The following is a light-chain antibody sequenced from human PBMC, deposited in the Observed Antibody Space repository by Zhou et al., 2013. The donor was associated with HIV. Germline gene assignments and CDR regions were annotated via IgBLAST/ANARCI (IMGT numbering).Light chain of an antibody. V-gene: IGKV1-39*01. Sequence: DIQMTQSPSSLSASVGDRVTITCRASQSIATYLNWYQQKPGKAPKLLIYAASSLQSGFPSRFSGSGSGTDFTLTISSLRPEDFATYYCQQTYNIPRTFGQGTTLDIK. CDR3: QQTYNIPRT. J-gene: IGKJ1*01. CDR1: QSIATY. CDR2: AAS.